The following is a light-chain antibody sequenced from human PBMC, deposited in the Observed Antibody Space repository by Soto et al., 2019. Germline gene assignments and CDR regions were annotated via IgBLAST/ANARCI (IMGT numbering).Light chain of an antibody. CDR3: GSWDSSLSAYV. J-gene: IGLJ1*01. CDR2: DDN. V-gene: IGLV1-51*01. CDR1: SSNIGGNS. Sequence: PLPPSVSAAPGQKFTISCSGSSSNIGGNSVSWYQQLPGTAPKLLIYDDNKRPSGIPDRFSGSKYGTSATLGITGFQTGDEADYYCGSWDSSLSAYVFGTGTKVTVL.